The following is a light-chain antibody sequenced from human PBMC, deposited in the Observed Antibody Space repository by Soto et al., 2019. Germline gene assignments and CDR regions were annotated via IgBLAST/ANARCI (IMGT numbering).Light chain of an antibody. CDR3: QQRSDWPPELT. CDR1: QSVRSS. Sequence: EIVLTHSPATLSLSPGDRATLSCRASQSVRSSLAWFQQKPGQAPRLLIYDASKRATGIPARFSGSASGADFTLTISSLEPGDFAVYYCQQRSDWPPELTFGGGTKVDIK. V-gene: IGKV3-11*01. J-gene: IGKJ4*01. CDR2: DAS.